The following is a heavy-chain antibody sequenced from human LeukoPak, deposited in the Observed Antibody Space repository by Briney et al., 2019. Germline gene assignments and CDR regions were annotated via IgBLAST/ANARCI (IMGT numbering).Heavy chain of an antibody. D-gene: IGHD3-22*01. Sequence: GGSLRLSCAASGFTFSSYGMHWVRQAPGKGLEWVAVIWYGGSNKYYADSVKGRFTISRDNSKNTLYLQMNSLRAEDTAVYYCARELRYYYDSSGYYPFDYWGQGTLVTVSS. V-gene: IGHV3-33*08. CDR2: IWYGGSNK. CDR1: GFTFSSYG. J-gene: IGHJ4*02. CDR3: ARELRYYYDSSGYYPFDY.